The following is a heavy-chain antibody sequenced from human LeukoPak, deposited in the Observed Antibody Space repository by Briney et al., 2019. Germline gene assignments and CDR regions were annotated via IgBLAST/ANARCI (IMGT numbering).Heavy chain of an antibody. CDR1: GGSIRSSSFY. J-gene: IGHJ4*02. D-gene: IGHD1-14*01. Sequence: PSETLSLTCSVSGGSIRSSSFYWGWIRQPPGKGLEWIGNIYYSGTTYYSPSLRGRVTMSVDTSKSQFSLRLRSVSAEDTAVYYCATPRIGGPGIDFWGLGTLVTVSS. V-gene: IGHV4-39*01. CDR2: IYYSGTT. CDR3: ATPRIGGPGIDF.